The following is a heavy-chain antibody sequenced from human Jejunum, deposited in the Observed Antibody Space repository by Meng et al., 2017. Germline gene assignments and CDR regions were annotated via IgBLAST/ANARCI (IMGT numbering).Heavy chain of an antibody. CDR1: GGSTITTGYY. CDR3: ARHFLTMSKDYFDY. V-gene: IGHV4-39*01. D-gene: IGHD2/OR15-2a*01. Sequence: QVQLQESGPGLVKHSETLSLTCTVSGGSTITTGYYWGWIRQPPGKGLEWMGSIYYSGSTYYNSPLQSRLTISVDTSKNQFSLKLRSVTAADTAIYYCARHFLTMSKDYFDYWGQGTLVTVSS. CDR2: IYYSGST. J-gene: IGHJ4*02.